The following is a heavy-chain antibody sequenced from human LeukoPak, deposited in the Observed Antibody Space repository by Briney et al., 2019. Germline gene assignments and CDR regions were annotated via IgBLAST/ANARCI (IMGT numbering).Heavy chain of an antibody. J-gene: IGHJ3*02. CDR1: GFTFSSYE. Sequence: PGGSLRLSCAASGFTFSSYEMNWVRQAPGKGLEWVSYISSSGSTIYYADSVKGRFTISRDNAKNSLYLQMNSLRAEDTAIYYCAKGGYCSGGTCYVLNAFDIWGQGTMVTVSS. CDR3: AKGGYCSGGTCYVLNAFDI. V-gene: IGHV3-48*03. D-gene: IGHD2-15*01. CDR2: ISSSGSTI.